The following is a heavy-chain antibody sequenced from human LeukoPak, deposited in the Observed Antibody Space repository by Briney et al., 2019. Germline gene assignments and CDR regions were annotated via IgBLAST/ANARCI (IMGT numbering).Heavy chain of an antibody. CDR1: GVTFSSYS. J-gene: IGHJ4*02. D-gene: IGHD1-26*01. Sequence: GGSLRLSCAASGVTFSSYSMNWVRQAPGKGLEGGSCISSSSTYIYYADSVKGRFTISRDNAKNSLYLQMNSLRAEDTAVYYCARDLSGSYHTPFGYWGQGTLVTVSS. V-gene: IGHV3-21*01. CDR3: ARDLSGSYHTPFGY. CDR2: ISSSSTYI.